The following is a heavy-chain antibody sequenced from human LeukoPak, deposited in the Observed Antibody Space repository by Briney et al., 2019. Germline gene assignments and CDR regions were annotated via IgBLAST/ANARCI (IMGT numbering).Heavy chain of an antibody. Sequence: ASVKVSCKASGYTFTSYDINWVRQATGQGLEWMGWMNPNSGNTGYAQKFQGRVTMTRNTSISTAYMELSSLRSEDTAVYYCATDPRYYYGSGMSWGQGTLVTVSS. J-gene: IGHJ4*02. D-gene: IGHD3-10*01. V-gene: IGHV1-8*01. CDR3: ATDPRYYYGSGMS. CDR1: GYTFTSYD. CDR2: MNPNSGNT.